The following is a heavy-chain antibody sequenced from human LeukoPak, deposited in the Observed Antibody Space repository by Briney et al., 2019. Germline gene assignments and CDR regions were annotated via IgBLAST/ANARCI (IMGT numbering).Heavy chain of an antibody. CDR3: ARDSAWSGYYYNYYGMDV. V-gene: IGHV1-69*13. D-gene: IGHD3-3*01. Sequence: SVKVSCKASGGTFSSYAISWVRQAPGQGLEWMGGIIPIFGTANYAQKFQGRVTITADESTSTAYMELRSLRSDDTAVYYCARDSAWSGYYYNYYGMDVWGQGTTVTVSS. CDR2: IIPIFGTA. CDR1: GGTFSSYA. J-gene: IGHJ6*02.